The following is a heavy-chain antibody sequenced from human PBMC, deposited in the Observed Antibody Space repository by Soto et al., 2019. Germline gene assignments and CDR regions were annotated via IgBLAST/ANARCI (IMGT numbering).Heavy chain of an antibody. D-gene: IGHD1-26*01. CDR1: GGSISSSSYY. V-gene: IGHV4-39*01. Sequence: SETLSLTCTVSGGSISSSSYYWGWVRQPPGKGLEWIGSIYYSGSTYYNPSLKSRVTISVDTSKNQFSLKLSSVTAADTAVYYCARLQGDAVGATGWYYYGMDVWGQGTTVTVSS. J-gene: IGHJ6*02. CDR2: IYYSGST. CDR3: ARLQGDAVGATGWYYYGMDV.